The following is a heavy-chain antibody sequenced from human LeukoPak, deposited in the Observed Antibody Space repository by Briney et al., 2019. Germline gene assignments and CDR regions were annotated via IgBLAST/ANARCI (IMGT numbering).Heavy chain of an antibody. V-gene: IGHV3-74*01. CDR3: ARDRVSTYGALDY. Sequence: GESLRLSCAASGFTFSGYWMHWVRQAPGKGLVRVSHIDIGGSITTYADSVRGRFTISRDNAKSTLYLQMNSLTAEDTAVYYCARDRVSTYGALDYWGQGTLVTVSS. D-gene: IGHD3-10*01. CDR2: IDIGGSIT. J-gene: IGHJ4*02. CDR1: GFTFSGYW.